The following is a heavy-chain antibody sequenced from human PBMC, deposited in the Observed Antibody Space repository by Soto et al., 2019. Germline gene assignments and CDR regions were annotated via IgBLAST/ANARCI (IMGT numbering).Heavy chain of an antibody. V-gene: IGHV3-30*14. J-gene: IGHJ3*01. CDR2: MTYDGATE. CDR3: ARVRLTISVNDPLDV. Sequence: QVHLVESGGGVVQPGRSLRLSCAASGFPFSDYVIHWVRQAAGKGLEWVASMTYDGATEYYADSVKGRFTVSRDNSKRTLSLQMNSLRPEDTAVYYCARVRLTISVNDPLDVWGQGTTVTVSS. CDR1: GFPFSDYV. D-gene: IGHD3-10*01.